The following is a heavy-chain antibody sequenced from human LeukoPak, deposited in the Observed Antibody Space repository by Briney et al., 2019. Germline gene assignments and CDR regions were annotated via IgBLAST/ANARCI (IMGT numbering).Heavy chain of an antibody. CDR2: IYHSGST. Sequence: SETLSLTCAVSGYSISSGYYWGWIRQPPGKRLEWIGSIYHSGSTYYNPSLKSRVTISVDTSKNQFSLKLSPVTAADTAVYYCAYQLLFYYFDYWGQGTLVTVSS. V-gene: IGHV4-38-2*01. D-gene: IGHD2-2*01. CDR3: AYQLLFYYFDY. J-gene: IGHJ4*02. CDR1: GYSISSGYY.